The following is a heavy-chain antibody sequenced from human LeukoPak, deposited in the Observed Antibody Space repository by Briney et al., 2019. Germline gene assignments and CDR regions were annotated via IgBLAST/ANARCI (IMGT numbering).Heavy chain of an antibody. D-gene: IGHD2-2*01. V-gene: IGHV4-4*09. CDR1: GGSISRYF. J-gene: IGHJ4*02. CDR2: IYSSGST. CDR3: ARGGSRVFDF. Sequence: SETLSLTCTVAGGSISRYFWSWIRQPPGKELEWIGYIYSSGSTSYNPSLKSRVTISVDTSKNRFSLKLTSVTAADTAVYYCARGGSRVFDFWGQGTLVTVSS.